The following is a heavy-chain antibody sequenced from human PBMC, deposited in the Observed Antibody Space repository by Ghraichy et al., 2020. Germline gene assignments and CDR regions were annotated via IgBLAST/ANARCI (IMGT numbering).Heavy chain of an antibody. J-gene: IGHJ4*02. CDR1: GYTFTSYG. D-gene: IGHD3-22*01. Sequence: ASVKVSCKASGYTFTSYGISWVRQAPGQGLEWMGWISAYNGNTNYAQKLQGRVTMTTDTSTSTAYMELRSLRSDDTAVYYCATIFRNYYDSTPGPYYFDYWGQGTLVTVSS. CDR2: ISAYNGNT. V-gene: IGHV1-18*01. CDR3: ATIFRNYYDSTPGPYYFDY.